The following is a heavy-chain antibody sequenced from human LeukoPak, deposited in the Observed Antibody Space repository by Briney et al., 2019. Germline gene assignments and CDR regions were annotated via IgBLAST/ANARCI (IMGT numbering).Heavy chain of an antibody. D-gene: IGHD4-23*01. J-gene: IGHJ6*03. Sequence: GGSLGLSCAASGFAFSSYAMSWVRQAPGKGLEWVSVISGSGGTTYYADSVKGRFTISRGNSKNTLYLQMNSLRAEDTAVYYCAKNRGGGLHYYMDVWGKGTTVTVSS. CDR1: GFAFSSYA. CDR3: AKNRGGGLHYYMDV. V-gene: IGHV3-23*01. CDR2: ISGSGGTT.